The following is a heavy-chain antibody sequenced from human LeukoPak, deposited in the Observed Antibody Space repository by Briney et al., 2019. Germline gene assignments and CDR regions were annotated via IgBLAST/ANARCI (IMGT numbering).Heavy chain of an antibody. CDR1: GGTFSSYA. V-gene: IGHV1-69*13. J-gene: IGHJ4*02. Sequence: SVKVSCKASGGTFSSYAISWVRQAPGQGLEWMGGIIPIFGTANYAQKFQGRVTITADESTSTAYMELRSLRSDDTAVYYCARDGYYDSSGYADYWGQGTLVTVSS. D-gene: IGHD3-22*01. CDR2: IIPIFGTA. CDR3: ARDGYYDSSGYADY.